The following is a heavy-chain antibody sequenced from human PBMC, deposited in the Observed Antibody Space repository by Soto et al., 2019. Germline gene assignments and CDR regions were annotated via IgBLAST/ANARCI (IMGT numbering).Heavy chain of an antibody. CDR2: IYYSGST. J-gene: IGHJ6*02. V-gene: IGHV4-59*01. D-gene: IGHD2-15*01. CDR1: GGSISSYY. Sequence: QVQLQESGPGLVKPSETLSLTCTVSGGSISSYYWSWIRQPPGKGLEWIGYIYYSGSTNYNPSLKSRVTISVDTSKNQFSLKLSSVSAADTAVYYCARNPCGGSGGSCYSGGYYYYYNGMDVWSQGTTVTVSS. CDR3: ARNPCGGSGGSCYSGGYYYYYNGMDV.